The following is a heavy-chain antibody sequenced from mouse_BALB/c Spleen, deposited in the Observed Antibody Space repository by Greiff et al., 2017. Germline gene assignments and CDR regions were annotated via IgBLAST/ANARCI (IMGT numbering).Heavy chain of an antibody. D-gene: IGHD2-3*01. V-gene: IGHV2-9-2*01. J-gene: IGHJ4*01. CDR3: VREGYYPLYAMDY. CDR2: IWTGGGT. CDR1: GFSLTSYY. Sequence: VKLVESGPGLVAPSQSLSITCTASGFSLTSYYISWIRQPPGKGLEWLGVIWTGGGTNYTSAFMSRLSISKDNSKSQVFLKMNSLQTDDTAIYYCVREGYYPLYAMDYWGQGTSVTVSA.